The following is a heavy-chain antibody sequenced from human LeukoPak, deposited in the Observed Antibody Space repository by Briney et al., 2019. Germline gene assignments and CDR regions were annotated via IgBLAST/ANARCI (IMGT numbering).Heavy chain of an antibody. J-gene: IGHJ4*02. CDR2: IYYSGNT. V-gene: IGHV4-39*07. CDR3: ARDGDGREFDY. Sequence: SETLSLTCSVSGGSVSSTRYYWGWIRQPPGKGLEWIGSIYYSGNTYYNPSLQSRVSISVDTSKNQFSLKLTSVTAADTALYYCARDGDGREFDYWGQGTLVTVSS. D-gene: IGHD5-24*01. CDR1: GGSVSSTRYY.